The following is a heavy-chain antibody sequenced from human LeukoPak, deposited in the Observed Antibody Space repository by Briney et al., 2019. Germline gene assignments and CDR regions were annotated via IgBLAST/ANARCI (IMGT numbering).Heavy chain of an antibody. CDR2: ISYDGSNK. Sequence: PGGSLRLSCAASGFTFSSYGMHWVRQAPGKGLEWVAVISYDGSNKYYADSVKGRFTISRDNSKNTLYLQMNSLRAEDTAVYYCATKFPKVRGVTLTDYWGQGTLVTVSS. J-gene: IGHJ4*02. CDR1: GFTFSSYG. CDR3: ATKFPKVRGVTLTDY. V-gene: IGHV3-30*03. D-gene: IGHD3-10*01.